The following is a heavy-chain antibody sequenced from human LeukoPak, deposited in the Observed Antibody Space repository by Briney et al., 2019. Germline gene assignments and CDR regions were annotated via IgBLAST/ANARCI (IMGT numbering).Heavy chain of an antibody. CDR2: INPNSGGT. J-gene: IGHJ4*02. Sequence: GASVKVSCKASGYTFTGYYMHWVRQAPGQGLEWMGWINPNSGGTNYAQKFQGRVTMTRDTSISTAYMELSRLRSDDTAVYYCARETYCGGDCYLTRGSYVDYWGQGTLVTVSS. CDR1: GYTFTGYY. CDR3: ARETYCGGDCYLTRGSYVDY. D-gene: IGHD2-21*02. V-gene: IGHV1-2*02.